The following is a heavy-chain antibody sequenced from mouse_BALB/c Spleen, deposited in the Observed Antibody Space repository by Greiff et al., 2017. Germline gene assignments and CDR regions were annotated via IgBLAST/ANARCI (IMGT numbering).Heavy chain of an antibody. J-gene: IGHJ2*01. CDR1: GFNITDYY. Sequence: EVQLQQSGAELVRSGASVKLSCTASGFNITDYYMHWVKQRPEQGLEWIGWIDPENGDTEYAPKFQGKATMTADTSSNTAYLQLSSLTSEDTAVYYCNAYYYGSSYRQGYWGQGTTLTVTS. V-gene: IGHV14-4*02. CDR2: IDPENGDT. D-gene: IGHD1-1*01. CDR3: NAYYYGSSYRQGY.